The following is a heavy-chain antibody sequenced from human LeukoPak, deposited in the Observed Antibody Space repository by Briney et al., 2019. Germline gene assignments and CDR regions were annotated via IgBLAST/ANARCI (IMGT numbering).Heavy chain of an antibody. Sequence: TSETLSLTCAVYGGSFSGYYWSWIRQPPGKGLEWIGEINHSGSTNYNPSLKSRVTISVDTSKNQFSLKLSSVTAADTAVYYCARMTVAVAGYYFQHWGLGTLVTVSS. CDR1: GGSFSGYY. CDR3: ARMTVAVAGYYFQH. V-gene: IGHV4-34*01. CDR2: INHSGST. D-gene: IGHD6-19*01. J-gene: IGHJ1*01.